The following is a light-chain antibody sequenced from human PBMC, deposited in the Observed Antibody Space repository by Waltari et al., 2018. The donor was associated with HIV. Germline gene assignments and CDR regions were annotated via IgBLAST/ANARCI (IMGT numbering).Light chain of an antibody. V-gene: IGLV3-25*03. J-gene: IGLJ2*01. CDR2: KDS. CDR1: ALPKPY. CDR3: QSADSSGTCRV. Sequence: SYELTQPPSVSVSPGQTARTTCSGDALPKPYAYWYQQKPGQAPVLVIYKDSGGTSGIPERFSGSSSGTTCTLTIIGVQAEAEADYECQSADSSGTCRVFGGGTRLAVL.